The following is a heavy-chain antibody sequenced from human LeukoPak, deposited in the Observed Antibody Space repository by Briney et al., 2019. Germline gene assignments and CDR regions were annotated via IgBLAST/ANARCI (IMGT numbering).Heavy chain of an antibody. V-gene: IGHV4-34*01. CDR2: INHSGST. J-gene: IGHJ4*02. CDR3: ASGGSRWLQPKNQFDY. D-gene: IGHD5-24*01. CDR1: GGSFSGYY. Sequence: SETLSLTCAVYGGSFSGYYWSWIRQPPGKGLEWIGEINHSGSTNYNPSLKSRVTISVDTSKNQFSLKLSSVTAADTAVYYCASGGSRWLQPKNQFDYWGQGTLVTVSS.